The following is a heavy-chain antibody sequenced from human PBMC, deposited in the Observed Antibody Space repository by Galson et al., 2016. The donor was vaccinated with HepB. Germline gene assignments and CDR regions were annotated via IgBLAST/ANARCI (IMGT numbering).Heavy chain of an antibody. V-gene: IGHV3-30*03. J-gene: IGHJ4*02. CDR1: GFTFSDYG. D-gene: IGHD1-26*01. CDR3: TRIISAYFDY. CDR2: ISYDGSNK. Sequence: SLRLSCAASGFTFSDYGLHWVRQAPGKGLEWVAFISYDGSNKYSADSLKGRFTISRDNSKNTVYLQMNSLRTEDTAVYYCTRIISAYFDYWGQGALVTVSS.